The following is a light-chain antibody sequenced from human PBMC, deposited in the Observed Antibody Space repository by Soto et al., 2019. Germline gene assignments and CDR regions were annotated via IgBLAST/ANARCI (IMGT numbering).Light chain of an antibody. CDR3: ISYTGSSTYYV. Sequence: QSALAQPASVSGSPGQSITISCSGTSSDVGSYDHVAWYQQFPGKTPKLMIYEVSNRPSGVSSRFPGSKSGNTASLTISGLQAEDEADYYCISYTGSSTYYVFGTGTKVTVL. CDR1: SSDVGSYDH. CDR2: EVS. J-gene: IGLJ1*01. V-gene: IGLV2-14*01.